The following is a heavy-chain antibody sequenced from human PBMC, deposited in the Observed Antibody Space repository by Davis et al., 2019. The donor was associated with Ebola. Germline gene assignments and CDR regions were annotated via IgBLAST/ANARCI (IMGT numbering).Heavy chain of an antibody. J-gene: IGHJ6*02. CDR2: INPNSGGT. CDR1: GYTFTGYY. Sequence: AASVKVSCKASGYTFTGYYMHWVRQAPGQGLEWMGWINPNSGGTNYAQKFQGWVTMTRDTSIRTAYMELSRLRSDDTAVYYWARDTEVVPAAGGAVYYGMDVWGQGTTVTVSS. V-gene: IGHV1-2*04. D-gene: IGHD2-2*01. CDR3: ARDTEVVPAAGGAVYYGMDV.